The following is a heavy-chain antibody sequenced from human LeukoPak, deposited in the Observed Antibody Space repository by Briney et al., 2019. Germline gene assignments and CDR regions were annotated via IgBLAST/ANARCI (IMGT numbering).Heavy chain of an antibody. CDR3: ARDLYGDWPPTDY. J-gene: IGHJ4*02. CDR1: GGSISSSSYY. D-gene: IGHD4-17*01. CDR2: IYYSGST. V-gene: IGHV4-39*02. Sequence: SETLSLTCTVSGGSISSSSYYWGWIRQPPGKGLEWIGSIYYSGSTYSNPSLKSRVTISVDTSKNQFSLKLSSVTAADTAVYYCARDLYGDWPPTDYWGQGTLVTVSS.